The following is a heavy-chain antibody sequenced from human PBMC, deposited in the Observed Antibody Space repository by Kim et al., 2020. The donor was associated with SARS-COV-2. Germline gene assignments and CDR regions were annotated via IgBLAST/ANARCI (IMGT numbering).Heavy chain of an antibody. V-gene: IGHV4-59*13. J-gene: IGHJ4*02. CDR3: ARGGTNHLAQV. Sequence: SETLSLTCTVSGGSISNYYSSWIRQPPGRELEWMGYIFYSGATNYNPSLKSRITISLDTSKNQFSLKLTSVTAADTAVYFCARGGTNHLAQVWGQGTLVT. CDR2: IFYSGAT. CDR1: GGSISNYY.